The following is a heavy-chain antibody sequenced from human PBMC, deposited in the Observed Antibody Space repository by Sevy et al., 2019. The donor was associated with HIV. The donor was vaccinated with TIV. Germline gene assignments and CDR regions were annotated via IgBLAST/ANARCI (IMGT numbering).Heavy chain of an antibody. J-gene: IGHJ3*02. CDR1: GFTFSCDA. V-gene: IGHV3-23*01. Sequence: GGSLRLSCGASGFTFSCDAMSCVRQAPGKGLEWVSGISDSVASTYYADSVNGRFTISRDNSKNKLYLQMNSLRAEDTAVYYCAKERRRYSSGWFDAFDIWGQGTMVTVSS. CDR2: ISDSVAST. D-gene: IGHD6-19*01. CDR3: AKERRRYSSGWFDAFDI.